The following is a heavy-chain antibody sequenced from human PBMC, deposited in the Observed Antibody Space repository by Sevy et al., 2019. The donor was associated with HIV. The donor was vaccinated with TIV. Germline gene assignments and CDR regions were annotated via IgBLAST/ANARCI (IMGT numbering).Heavy chain of an antibody. CDR1: GFTFSSYW. D-gene: IGHD3-10*01. Sequence: GGSLRLSCAASGFTFSSYWMSWLRQAPGKGLEWVAYIKQDGSEKYYVDSVKGRFTISRDNAKNSLYLQMNSLRAEDTAVYYCARDQPLFVTMVRGVIGPFDIWGQWTMVTVSS. CDR3: ARDQPLFVTMVRGVIGPFDI. J-gene: IGHJ3*02. CDR2: IKQDGSEK. V-gene: IGHV3-7*03.